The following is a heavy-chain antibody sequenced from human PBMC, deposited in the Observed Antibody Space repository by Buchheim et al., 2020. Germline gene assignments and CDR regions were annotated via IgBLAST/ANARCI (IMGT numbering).Heavy chain of an antibody. CDR2: ISYDGSNK. Sequence: QVQLVESGGGVVQPGRSLRLSCAASGFTFSSYAMDWVRQSPGKGLEWVAVISYDGSNKNYADSVKGRFTISRDNSKNTLYLQMNSLRAEDTAVYYCARDPRYSSGWYGYFDYWGRGTL. J-gene: IGHJ4*02. D-gene: IGHD6-19*01. CDR3: ARDPRYSSGWYGYFDY. CDR1: GFTFSSYA. V-gene: IGHV3-30*04.